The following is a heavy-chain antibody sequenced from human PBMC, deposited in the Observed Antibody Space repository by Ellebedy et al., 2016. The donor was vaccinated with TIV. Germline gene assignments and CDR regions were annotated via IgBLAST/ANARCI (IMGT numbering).Heavy chain of an antibody. V-gene: IGHV4-59*01. D-gene: IGHD5-24*01. Sequence: SETLSLTCAVYGGSFSGYYWSWIRQPPGKGLEWIGYIYYSGSTNYNPSLKSRVTISVDTSKNQFSLKLSSVTAADTAVYYCARAMAPYYNYYGMDVWGRGTTVTVSS. CDR1: GGSFSGYY. J-gene: IGHJ6*02. CDR2: IYYSGST. CDR3: ARAMAPYYNYYGMDV.